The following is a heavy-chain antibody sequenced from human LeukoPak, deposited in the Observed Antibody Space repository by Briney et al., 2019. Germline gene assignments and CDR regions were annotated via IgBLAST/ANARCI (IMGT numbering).Heavy chain of an antibody. Sequence: SVKVSCKASGGTFSSYAISWVRQAPGEGLEWMGGIIPIFGTAKYAQKLQGRVTISTDESTRTAYMELSSLRSEDTAVYYCAREKETTYYYDSSGYYDAFDIWGQGTMVTVSS. J-gene: IGHJ3*02. V-gene: IGHV1-69*05. CDR1: GGTFSSYA. CDR2: IIPIFGTA. CDR3: AREKETTYYYDSSGYYDAFDI. D-gene: IGHD3-22*01.